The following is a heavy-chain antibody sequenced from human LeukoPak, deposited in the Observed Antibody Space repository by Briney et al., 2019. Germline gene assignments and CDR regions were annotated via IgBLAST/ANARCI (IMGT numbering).Heavy chain of an antibody. CDR1: GYTFTDYY. J-gene: IGHJ4*02. Sequence: SCKASGYTFTDYYMHWVRQAPGKGLEWVAVISYDGSNKYYADSVKGRFTISRDNSKNTLYLQMNSLRAEDTAVYYCAKDFASAYYYDSSGRYFDYWGQGTLVTVSS. D-gene: IGHD3-22*01. V-gene: IGHV3-30*18. CDR3: AKDFASAYYYDSSGRYFDY. CDR2: ISYDGSNK.